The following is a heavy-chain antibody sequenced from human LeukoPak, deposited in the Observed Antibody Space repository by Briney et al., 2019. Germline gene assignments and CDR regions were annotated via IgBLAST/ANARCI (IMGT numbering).Heavy chain of an antibody. Sequence: PGGSLRLSCAASGFTFSSYAMHWVRQAPGKGLEYVSAISSNGGSTYYTNSVKGRFTISRDNSTNTLYLQMGSLRAEDMAVYYCAREGLVHTDRGAFDIWGQGTMVTVSS. CDR2: ISSNGGST. D-gene: IGHD3-10*01. V-gene: IGHV3-64*01. J-gene: IGHJ3*02. CDR3: AREGLVHTDRGAFDI. CDR1: GFTFSSYA.